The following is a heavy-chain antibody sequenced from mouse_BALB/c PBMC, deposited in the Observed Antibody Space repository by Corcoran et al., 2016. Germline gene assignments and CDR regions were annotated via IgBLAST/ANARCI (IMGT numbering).Heavy chain of an antibody. CDR2: IDPANGNT. Sequence: EVQLQQSGAELMKPGASVKLSCTASGFNIKDTYMHWVKQRPEQGLEWIGRIDPANGNTKYDPKFQGKATITADTSSNTAYLQLSSLTSEDTAVYYCARANYFDYWGQGTTLTVSS. CDR3: ARANYFDY. CDR1: GFNIKDTY. J-gene: IGHJ2*01. V-gene: IGHV14-3*02.